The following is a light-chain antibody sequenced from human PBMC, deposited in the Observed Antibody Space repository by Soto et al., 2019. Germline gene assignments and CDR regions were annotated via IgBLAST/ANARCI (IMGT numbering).Light chain of an antibody. V-gene: IGLV2-8*01. Sequence: QSVLTQPPSASGSPGQSVTISCTGTSSDVGGYNYVSWYQQHPGKAPKVMIYEVSKRPSGVPDRFSGSKSSNTASLTVSGLQAEDEADYYCSSYAGSNNYVFGTGTKVTVL. CDR3: SSYAGSNNYV. J-gene: IGLJ1*01. CDR2: EVS. CDR1: SSDVGGYNY.